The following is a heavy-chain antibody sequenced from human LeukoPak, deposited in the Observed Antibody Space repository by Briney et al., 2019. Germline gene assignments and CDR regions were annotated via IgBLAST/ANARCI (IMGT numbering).Heavy chain of an antibody. CDR2: IIPIFGIA. V-gene: IGHV1-69*04. J-gene: IGHJ5*02. CDR1: GYTFTSYG. Sequence: GASVKVSCKASGYTFTSYGINWVRQAPGQGLEWMGRIIPIFGIANYAQKFQGRVTITADKSTSTAYMELSSLRSEDTAVYYCAREKANWFDPWGQGTLVTVSS. CDR3: AREKANWFDP.